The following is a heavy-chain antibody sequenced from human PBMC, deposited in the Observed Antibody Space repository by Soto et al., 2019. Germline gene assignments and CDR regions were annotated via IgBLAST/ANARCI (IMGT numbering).Heavy chain of an antibody. CDR1: GFTFSSYW. V-gene: IGHV3-74*01. CDR3: TRPSLGDYVGFDY. CDR2: INSDGSST. Sequence: GGSLRLSCAASGFTFSSYWMHWVRQAPGKGLVWVSRINSDGSSTSYADSVKGRFTISRDNAKNTLYLQMNSLRAEDTAVYYWTRPSLGDYVGFDYWGQGTLVTVSS. D-gene: IGHD4-17*01. J-gene: IGHJ4*02.